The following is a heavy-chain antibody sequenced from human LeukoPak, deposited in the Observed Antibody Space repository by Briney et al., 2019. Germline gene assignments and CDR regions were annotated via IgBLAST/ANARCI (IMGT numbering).Heavy chain of an antibody. V-gene: IGHV3-9*01. CDR3: AKDRVTVMNYYDSSGSRGDFDY. CDR2: ISWNSGSI. CDR1: GFTFDDYA. Sequence: PGGSLRLSCAASGFTFDDYAMHWVRQAPGKGLEWVSGISWNSGSIGYADSVKGRFTISRDNAKNSLYLQMNSLRAEDTALYYCAKDRVTVMNYYDSSGSRGDFDYWGQGTLVTVSS. J-gene: IGHJ4*02. D-gene: IGHD3-22*01.